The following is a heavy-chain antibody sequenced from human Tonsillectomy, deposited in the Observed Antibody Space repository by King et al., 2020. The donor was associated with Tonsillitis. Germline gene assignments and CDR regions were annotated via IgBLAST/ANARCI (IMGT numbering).Heavy chain of an antibody. V-gene: IGHV4-59*01. CDR1: GGSISSYY. Sequence: QLQESGPGLVKPSETLSLTCTVSGGSISSYYWSWIRRPPGKGLEWIGYIYYSGNTNYNPSLNSRVTISVDTSKNQLSLKLTSVTAADTAVYYCARSNSYSFSMAFDYWGQGTVVTVSS. J-gene: IGHJ4*02. CDR2: IYYSGNT. CDR3: ARSNSYSFSMAFDY. D-gene: IGHD3-10*01.